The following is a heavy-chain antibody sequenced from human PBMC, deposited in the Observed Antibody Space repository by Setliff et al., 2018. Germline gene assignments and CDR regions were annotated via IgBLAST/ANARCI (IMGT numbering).Heavy chain of an antibody. J-gene: IGHJ6*03. CDR2: INTNTGNP. D-gene: IGHD3-10*01. CDR1: GYTFTTYA. V-gene: IGHV7-4-1*02. Sequence: ASVKVSCKASGYTFTTYAISWMRQAPGQGLEWMGWINTNTGNPSYAQGFTGRFFFSLDTSVSTAYLQISSLKAEDTALYYCARASRFGTIKYRGDYYMDVWGKGTTVTVSS. CDR3: ARASRFGTIKYRGDYYMDV.